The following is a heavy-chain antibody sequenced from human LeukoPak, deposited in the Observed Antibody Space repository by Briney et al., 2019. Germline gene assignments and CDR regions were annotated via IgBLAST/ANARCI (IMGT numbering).Heavy chain of an antibody. D-gene: IGHD3-10*01. CDR2: ISAYNGNT. J-gene: IGHJ4*02. CDR3: ARATYYYGSGSMGD. CDR1: GYTFTSYG. V-gene: IGHV1-18*01. Sequence: ASVKVSCKASGYTFTSYGISWVRQAPGQGLEWMGWISAYNGNTNYAQKFQGRVTITADESTSTAYMELSSLRSEDTAVYYCARATYYYGSGSMGDWGQGTLVTVSS.